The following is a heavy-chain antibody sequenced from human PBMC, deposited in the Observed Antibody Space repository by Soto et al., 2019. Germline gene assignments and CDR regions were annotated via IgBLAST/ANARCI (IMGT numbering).Heavy chain of an antibody. D-gene: IGHD1-20*01. CDR1: GGSVSSGSYY. Sequence: QVQLQESGPGLVKPSETLSLTCTVSGGSVSSGSYYWSWIRQPPGKGLEWIGYIYYSETTNYNPALKSRATISVDTSKNQFSLKLNSVTAADTAVYYCASYNWNDDGDYWGQGTLVTVSS. CDR2: IYYSETT. J-gene: IGHJ4*02. V-gene: IGHV4-61*01. CDR3: ASYNWNDDGDY.